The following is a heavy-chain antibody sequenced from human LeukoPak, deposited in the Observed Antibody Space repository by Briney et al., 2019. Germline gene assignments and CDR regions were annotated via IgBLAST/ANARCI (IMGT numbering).Heavy chain of an antibody. CDR2: ISGDGGST. Sequence: GGSLRLSCAASGFTFDDYAMHWVRQAPGKGLEWVSLISGDGGSTYYADSVKGRFTISRDNSKNSLYLQMNSLRTEDTALYYYAKAPYRSHDAFDIWGQGTMVTVSS. D-gene: IGHD5-12*01. V-gene: IGHV3-43*02. CDR3: AKAPYRSHDAFDI. CDR1: GFTFDDYA. J-gene: IGHJ3*02.